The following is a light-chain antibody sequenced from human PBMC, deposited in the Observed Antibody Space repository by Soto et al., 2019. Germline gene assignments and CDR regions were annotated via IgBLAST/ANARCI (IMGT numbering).Light chain of an antibody. CDR3: CSYAGSPYV. Sequence: QSVLTQPRSVSGSPGQSFTISCTGTSSDVGSFNYVSWYQQHPGKAPKLMIYDVTKRPSGFPDRFSVSKSGNTASLTISGLPDEDEADYFCCSYAGSPYVLGTGTKIT. J-gene: IGLJ1*01. V-gene: IGLV2-11*01. CDR2: DVT. CDR1: SSDVGSFNY.